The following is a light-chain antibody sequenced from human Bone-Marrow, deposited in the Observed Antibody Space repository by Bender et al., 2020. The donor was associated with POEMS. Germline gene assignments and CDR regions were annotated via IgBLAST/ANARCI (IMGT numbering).Light chain of an antibody. J-gene: IGLJ1*01. CDR2: EVS. CDR1: SSDIGGYNY. CDR3: CSYTNRNSYV. Sequence: QSALTQPASVSGSPGQSITISCTGTSSDIGGYNYVSWYQQYPGRAPKLMIYEVSNRPSGVSNRFSGSKSANTASLTISGLQADDEADYYCCSYTNRNSYVFGSGTTVTVL. V-gene: IGLV2-14*01.